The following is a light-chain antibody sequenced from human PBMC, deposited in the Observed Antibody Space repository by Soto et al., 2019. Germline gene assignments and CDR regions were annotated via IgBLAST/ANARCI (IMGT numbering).Light chain of an antibody. CDR3: SSYSISTAYL. J-gene: IGLJ1*01. CDR2: EVN. Sequence: QSVLTQPASVSGSPGQSITISCTGTSSDVGGYDHVSWYQLHPGKAPKLMVFEVNNRPSGVSYRFSGSKSGNTASLTISGLQAEDEADYFCSSYSISTAYLFXTGTK. V-gene: IGLV2-14*01. CDR1: SSDVGGYDH.